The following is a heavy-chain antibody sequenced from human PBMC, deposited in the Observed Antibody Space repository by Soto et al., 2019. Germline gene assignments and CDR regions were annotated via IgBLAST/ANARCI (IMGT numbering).Heavy chain of an antibody. V-gene: IGHV3-21*01. Sequence: GGSLTLSYEASGFTFILYALNLDRRTPGPGPEWFSSISSSSTYISYADSVKGRFTVSRDNAKNSLYLQMNSLGDEDTAFYYCARDNDILTEFSGHAFGIWGQGTMVTVS. J-gene: IGHJ3*02. CDR3: ARDNDILTEFSGHAFGI. CDR2: ISSSSTYI. D-gene: IGHD3-9*01. CDR1: GFTFILYA.